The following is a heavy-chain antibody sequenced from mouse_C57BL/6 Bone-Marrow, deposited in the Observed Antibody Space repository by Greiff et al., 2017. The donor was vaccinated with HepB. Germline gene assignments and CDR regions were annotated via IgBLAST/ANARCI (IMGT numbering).Heavy chain of an antibody. CDR3: ARWGYGSSYYFDY. V-gene: IGHV1-64*01. CDR1: GYTFTSYW. Sequence: QVQLQQPGAELVKPGASVKSSCKASGYTFTSYWMHWVKQRPGQGLEWIGMIHPNSGSTNYNEKFKSKATLIVDKSSSTAYMQLSSLSSEDSAVYYCARWGYGSSYYFDYWGQGTTLTVSS. J-gene: IGHJ2*01. D-gene: IGHD1-1*01. CDR2: IHPNSGST.